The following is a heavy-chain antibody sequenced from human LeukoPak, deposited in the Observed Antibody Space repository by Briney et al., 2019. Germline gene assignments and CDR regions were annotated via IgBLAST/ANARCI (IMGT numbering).Heavy chain of an antibody. D-gene: IGHD6-13*01. J-gene: IGHJ4*02. Sequence: SETLSLTCAVSGGSISSSNWWSWVRQPPGQGLEWIGEIYHSGSTNYNPSLKSRVTIAVDKSNNQFSLKLSSVPAADTAVYYCARDFGIAAAGDYWGQGTLVTVSS. CDR3: ARDFGIAAAGDY. CDR2: IYHSGST. CDR1: GGSISSSNW. V-gene: IGHV4-4*02.